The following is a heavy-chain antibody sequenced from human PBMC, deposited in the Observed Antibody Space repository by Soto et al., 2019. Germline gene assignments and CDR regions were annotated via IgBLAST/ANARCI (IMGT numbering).Heavy chain of an antibody. CDR2: IYWDDDK. D-gene: IGHD4-17*01. Sequence: QITLKESGPTLVKPTQTLTLTCTFSGFSLSTSGVGVGWIRQPPGKALGWLALIYWDDDKRYSPSLNSRLTITKDTSKNQVVLTMTKMDPVDTATYYCALRQGYGESYYFDYWGQGTLVTVSS. CDR3: ALRQGYGESYYFDY. V-gene: IGHV2-5*02. CDR1: GFSLSTSGVG. J-gene: IGHJ4*02.